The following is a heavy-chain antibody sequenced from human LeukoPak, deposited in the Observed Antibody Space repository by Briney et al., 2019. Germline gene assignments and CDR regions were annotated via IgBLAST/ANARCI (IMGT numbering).Heavy chain of an antibody. CDR1: GYTFTNYA. Sequence: ASVKVSCKTSGYTFTNYAIHWLRQAPGQSLQWLGWSSGDNVHTKYSQEFQGRVTMTRDTSISTAYMELSRLRSDDTAVYYCARDPPSSPHYDFWSGYNNWFDPWGQGTLVTVSS. V-gene: IGHV1-3*02. J-gene: IGHJ5*02. CDR3: ARDPPSSPHYDFWSGYNNWFDP. D-gene: IGHD3-3*01. CDR2: SSGDNVHT.